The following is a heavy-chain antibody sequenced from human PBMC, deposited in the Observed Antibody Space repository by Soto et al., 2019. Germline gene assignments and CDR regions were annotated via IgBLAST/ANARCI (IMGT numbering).Heavy chain of an antibody. CDR1: GFTVSSNY. CDR3: ARADYYDSSGTNWFDP. D-gene: IGHD3-22*01. Sequence: RGSLRLSCAASGFTVSSNYMSWVRQAPGKGLEWVSVIYSGGSTYYADSVKGRFTISRDNSKNTLYLQMNSLRAEDTAVYYCARADYYDSSGTNWFDPWGQGTLVTVS. V-gene: IGHV3-66*01. CDR2: IYSGGST. J-gene: IGHJ5*02.